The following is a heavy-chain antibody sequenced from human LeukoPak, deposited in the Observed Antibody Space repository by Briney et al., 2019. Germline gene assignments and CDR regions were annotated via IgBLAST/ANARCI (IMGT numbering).Heavy chain of an antibody. Sequence: PGGSLRLSCAASGFTFSSYSMNWVRQAPGKGLEWVSSISSSSSYIYYADSVKGRFTISRDNAKNSLYLQMNSLRAEDTAVYYCARDKFTMVRGVHTPDAFDIWGQGTMVTVSS. CDR2: ISSSSSYI. V-gene: IGHV3-21*01. CDR3: ARDKFTMVRGVHTPDAFDI. J-gene: IGHJ3*02. D-gene: IGHD3-10*01. CDR1: GFTFSSYS.